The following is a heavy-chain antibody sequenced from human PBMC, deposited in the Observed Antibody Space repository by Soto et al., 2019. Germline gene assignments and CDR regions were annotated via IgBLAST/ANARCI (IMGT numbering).Heavy chain of an antibody. V-gene: IGHV3-23*01. D-gene: IGHD6-19*01. J-gene: IGHJ4*02. CDR1: GFTFTNYP. Sequence: GGSLRLSCAASGFTFTNYPMSWVRQAPGKGLEWVSTIGGSGASSYYADPLRGRFAISRDNSKNTLYLQMNSLRAEDTAVYYYAQDKTYNSGGGSFDYWGQGALVTVSS. CDR3: AQDKTYNSGGGSFDY. CDR2: IGGSGASS.